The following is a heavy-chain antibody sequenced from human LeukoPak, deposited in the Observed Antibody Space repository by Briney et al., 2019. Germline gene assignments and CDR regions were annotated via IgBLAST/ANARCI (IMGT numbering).Heavy chain of an antibody. J-gene: IGHJ4*02. CDR1: GNSLSELS. V-gene: IGHV1-24*01. CDR2: FDPEEAKM. CDR3: TTRSGDFWSGFVN. Sequence: GASVTVSCKVSGNSLSELSIQWVRQAPGKGLECLGGFDPEEAKMVYAQNFQGRVTMTEDTSTQTAYMELSGLTSDDTAVYYRTTRSGDFWSGFVNWGQGTLVTVSS. D-gene: IGHD3-3*01.